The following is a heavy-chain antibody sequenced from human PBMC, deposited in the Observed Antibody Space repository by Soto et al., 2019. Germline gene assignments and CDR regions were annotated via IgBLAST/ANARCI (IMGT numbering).Heavy chain of an antibody. CDR2: IYWDDDK. D-gene: IGHD2-21*02. Sequence: QITLKESGPTLVKPTQTLTLTCSFSGFSLSTSGVGVGWIRQPPGKALEWLSLIYWDDDKRYSPSLMTRLTVTKDTSKNQVFLIMTNIDPVDTATYYCAQSRCGSDCLQSYASHYYYGMDVWGQGTTVTVSS. CDR1: GFSLSTSGVG. CDR3: AQSRCGSDCLQSYASHYYYGMDV. J-gene: IGHJ6*02. V-gene: IGHV2-5*02.